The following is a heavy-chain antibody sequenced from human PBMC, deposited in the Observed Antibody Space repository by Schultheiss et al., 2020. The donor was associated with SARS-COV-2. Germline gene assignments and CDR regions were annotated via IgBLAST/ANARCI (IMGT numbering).Heavy chain of an antibody. J-gene: IGHJ4*02. CDR1: GFTFSSYW. CDR2: ISYDGSNK. CDR3: ARTYDYYDSSGCFDY. Sequence: GGSLRLSCAASGFTFSSYWMHWVRQAPGKGLEWVALISYDGSNKYYADSVKGRFTISRDNSKNTLYLQMNSLRAEDTAVFYCARTYDYYDSSGCFDYWGQGTLVTVSS. D-gene: IGHD3-22*01. V-gene: IGHV3-30*01.